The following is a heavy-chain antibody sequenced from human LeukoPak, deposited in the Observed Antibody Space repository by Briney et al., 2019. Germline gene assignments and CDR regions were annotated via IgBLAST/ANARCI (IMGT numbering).Heavy chain of an antibody. CDR3: ALWFCSRTSCYVDY. Sequence: ASGTLSLTCTVSGGSVSSGSYYWSWIRQPPGKGLEWIGYIYYSGSTNYNPSLKNRVTISLDTSKNQFSLRLSSVTAADTAVYYCALWFCSRTSCYVDYWGQGTLVTVSS. D-gene: IGHD2-2*01. V-gene: IGHV4-61*01. CDR2: IYYSGST. J-gene: IGHJ4*02. CDR1: GGSVSSGSYY.